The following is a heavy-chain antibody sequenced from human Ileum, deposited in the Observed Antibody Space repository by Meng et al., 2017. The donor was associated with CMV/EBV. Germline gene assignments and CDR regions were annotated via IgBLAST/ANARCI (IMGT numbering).Heavy chain of an antibody. CDR3: ASLSSTGYYYFDY. D-gene: IGHD6-19*01. CDR2: TYYRSKWYN. V-gene: IGHV6-1*01. Sequence: WDRSSGSRAACNWIRQSPSGGLEWLGRTYYRSKWYNDYAVSVKSRITINPDTSKNQFSLQLNSVTPEDTAVYYCASLSSTGYYYFDYWGQGTLVTVSS. CDR1: WDRSSGSRAA. J-gene: IGHJ4*02.